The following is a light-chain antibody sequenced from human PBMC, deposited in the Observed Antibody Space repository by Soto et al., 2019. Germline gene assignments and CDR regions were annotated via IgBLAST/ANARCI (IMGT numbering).Light chain of an antibody. CDR1: RSDVGAYNY. V-gene: IGLV2-14*01. Sequence: QSALTQPASVSGSPGQSITISCTGTRSDVGAYNYVSWYQRHPGKAPKLLIYEVNSRPSGVSNRFSGSKSGNTASLTISGLQAEDEADYYCSSYTSSDSLYVFGRGTKVTVL. CDR3: SSYTSSDSLYV. CDR2: EVN. J-gene: IGLJ1*01.